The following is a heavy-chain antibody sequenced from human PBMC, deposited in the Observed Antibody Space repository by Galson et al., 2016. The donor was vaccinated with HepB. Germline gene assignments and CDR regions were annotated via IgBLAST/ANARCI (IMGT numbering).Heavy chain of an antibody. CDR1: GFTFSDYY. V-gene: IGHV3-48*02. Sequence: SLRLSCAASGFTFSDYYMNWVRQAPGKGLEWVSYISFSGTSIYYADSVKGRFTISRDNAKNSLYLQMNSLRDEDTAVYYCVRDRQTGFSLTIPIWGQGTMVTVSS. J-gene: IGHJ3*02. CDR2: ISFSGTSI. D-gene: IGHD3-3*01. CDR3: VRDRQTGFSLTIPI.